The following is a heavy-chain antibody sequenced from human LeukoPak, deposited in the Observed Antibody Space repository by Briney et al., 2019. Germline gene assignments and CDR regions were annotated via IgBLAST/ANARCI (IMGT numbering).Heavy chain of an antibody. Sequence: PSETLSLTCTVSGGSISSYYWSWIRQPPGKGREWGGYIYYSGSTNYNPSLKSRVTISVDTSKNQFSLKLSSVTAADTAVYYCARDKYSSSSLNYYYSMDVWGKGTTVTVSS. D-gene: IGHD6-6*01. V-gene: IGHV4-59*01. CDR1: GGSISSYY. J-gene: IGHJ6*03. CDR2: IYYSGST. CDR3: ARDKYSSSSLNYYYSMDV.